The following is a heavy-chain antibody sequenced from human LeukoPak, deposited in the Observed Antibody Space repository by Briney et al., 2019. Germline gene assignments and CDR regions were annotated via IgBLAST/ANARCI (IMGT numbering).Heavy chain of an antibody. D-gene: IGHD3-10*01. CDR3: ARESSIYGSGTDAFDI. V-gene: IGHV4-30-4*01. J-gene: IGHJ3*02. Sequence: SETLSLTCTVSGGSISSGDYYWSWIRQPPGKGLEWIGYIYYSGSTYYNPSLKSRVTISVDTSKNQFSLKLSSVTAADTAVYYCARESSIYGSGTDAFDIWGQGTKVTVSS. CDR1: GGSISSGDYY. CDR2: IYYSGST.